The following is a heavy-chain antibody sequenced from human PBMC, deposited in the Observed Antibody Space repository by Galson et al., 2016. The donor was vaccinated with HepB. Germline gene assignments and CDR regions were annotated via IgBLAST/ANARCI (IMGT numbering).Heavy chain of an antibody. CDR2: VSSDGSNK. Sequence: SLRLSCAASGFTFSTYGMHWVRQAPGKGLAWVAVVSSDGSNKYYADSVKGRFTISRDNSKNTLYLQMNSLRAEDTALYFCAKDRRSNYYGMDVWGQGTTVTGSS. V-gene: IGHV3-30*18. CDR1: GFTFSTYG. CDR3: AKDRRSNYYGMDV. D-gene: IGHD2-8*01. J-gene: IGHJ6*02.